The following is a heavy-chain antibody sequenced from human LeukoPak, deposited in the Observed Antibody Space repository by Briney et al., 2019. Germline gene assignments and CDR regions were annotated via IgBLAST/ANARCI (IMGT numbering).Heavy chain of an antibody. CDR3: AKDRFLEWAKTQPGLYFQH. D-gene: IGHD3-3*01. Sequence: PGGSLRLSCAASGFTFSSYAMSWVRQAPGKGLEWVSAISGSGGSTYYADSVKGRFTISRDNSKNTLYLQMNSLRAEDTAVYYCAKDRFLEWAKTQPGLYFQHWGQGTLVTVSS. V-gene: IGHV3-23*01. CDR2: ISGSGGST. J-gene: IGHJ1*01. CDR1: GFTFSSYA.